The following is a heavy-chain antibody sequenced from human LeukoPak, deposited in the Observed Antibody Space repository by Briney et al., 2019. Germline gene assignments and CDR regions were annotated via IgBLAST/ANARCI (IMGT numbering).Heavy chain of an antibody. CDR1: GFTFSSYW. Sequence: GGSLRLSCAASGFTFSSYWMSWVRQAPRKGLEWVANIKQDGSEKYYVDSVKGRFTISRDNAKNSLYLQMNSLRAEDTAVYYCARTPGNGVLGYCSSTSCYPYYFDYWGQGTLVTVSS. CDR2: IKQDGSEK. CDR3: ARTPGNGVLGYCSSTSCYPYYFDY. J-gene: IGHJ4*02. V-gene: IGHV3-7*01. D-gene: IGHD2-2*01.